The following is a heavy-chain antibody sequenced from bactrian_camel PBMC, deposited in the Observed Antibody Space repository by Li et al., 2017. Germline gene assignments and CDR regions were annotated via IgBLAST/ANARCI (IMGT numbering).Heavy chain of an antibody. V-gene: IGHV3S57*01. CDR1: GYTYSSYC. Sequence: QVQLVESGGGSVQAGGSLRLSCAASGYTYSSYCMGWFRQTPGKEREGVAAIDRSGGTTYADSVKGRATISRDNEKNTVYLQLNSLKSEDTAMYYCAIGRLGESGLTGQGTQVTVS. J-gene: IGHJ4*01. D-gene: IGHD1*01. CDR2: IDRSGGT.